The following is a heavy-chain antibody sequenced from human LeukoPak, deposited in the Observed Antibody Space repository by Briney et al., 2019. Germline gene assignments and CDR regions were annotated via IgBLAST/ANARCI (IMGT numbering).Heavy chain of an antibody. Sequence: GGSLRLSCAASGFTFSTYGMLWVRQAPGKALEWVALTWREGNDKYADSVKGRFAISRDNAKNSLYLQMNSLRAEDTAVYYCARGGDIWGQGIMVTVSS. CDR1: GFTFSTYG. CDR2: TWREGNDK. V-gene: IGHV3-33*01. J-gene: IGHJ3*02. CDR3: ARGGDI.